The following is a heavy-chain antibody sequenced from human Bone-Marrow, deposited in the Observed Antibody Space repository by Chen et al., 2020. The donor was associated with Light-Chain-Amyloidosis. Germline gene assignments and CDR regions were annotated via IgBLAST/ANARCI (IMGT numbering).Heavy chain of an antibody. D-gene: IGHD2-2*01. V-gene: IGHV4-38-2*02. CDR2: IYHSGST. J-gene: IGHJ3*02. CDR3: TRAWRSTSDGRHDAFDI. Sequence: QVQLQESGPGLVKPSETLSLTCTVSGYSISSGYYWGWIRQPPGKGLEWIGSIYHSGSTYYNPSLTSRVTMSVDTSKNQFSLKLSSVTAADTAMYFCTRAWRSTSDGRHDAFDIWGQGTMVTVSS. CDR1: GYSISSGYY.